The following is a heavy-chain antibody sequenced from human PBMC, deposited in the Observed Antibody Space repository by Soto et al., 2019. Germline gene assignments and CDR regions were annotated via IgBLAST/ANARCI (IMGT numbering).Heavy chain of an antibody. Sequence: SETLSLTCAVSGGSISHTGWWNWVRQPPGKGLEWIGEIYHSGSTNYNPSLKSRVTMSVDKSKNQFSLKLRSVTAADTAMYYCARSNDYFERDLDYWGQGTLVTVSS. CDR3: ARSNDYFERDLDY. CDR2: IYHSGST. J-gene: IGHJ4*02. V-gene: IGHV4-4*02. CDR1: GGSISHTGW. D-gene: IGHD5-12*01.